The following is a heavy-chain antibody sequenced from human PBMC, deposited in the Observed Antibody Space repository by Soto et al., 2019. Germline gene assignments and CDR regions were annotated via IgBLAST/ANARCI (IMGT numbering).Heavy chain of an antibody. Sequence: GGSLRLSCAASGFTFRTSAMSWVRRAPGKGLEWVSGINSDDSKHYIASVRGRFTISRDNSKNTLFLQMNSLRAEDTAVYYCAVVAATSGGAFDIWGQGTMVTVSS. D-gene: IGHD2-15*01. J-gene: IGHJ3*02. CDR3: AVVAATSGGAFDI. CDR1: GFTFRTSA. V-gene: IGHV3-23*01. CDR2: INSDDSK.